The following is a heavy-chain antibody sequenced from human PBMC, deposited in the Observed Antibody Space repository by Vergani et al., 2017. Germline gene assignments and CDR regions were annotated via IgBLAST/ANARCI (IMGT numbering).Heavy chain of an antibody. CDR1: GFTFSSYS. V-gene: IGHV3-21*05. CDR3: ARSVISAFDI. J-gene: IGHJ3*02. Sequence: EVQLVESGGGLVQPGGSLRLSCAASGFTFSSYSMNWVRQAPGKGLEWVSYISSSSSYIYYADSVKGRFTISRDNAKNSLYLQMNSLRAEDTAVYYCARSVISAFDIWGQGTMVTVSS. D-gene: IGHD3-3*02. CDR2: ISSSSSYI.